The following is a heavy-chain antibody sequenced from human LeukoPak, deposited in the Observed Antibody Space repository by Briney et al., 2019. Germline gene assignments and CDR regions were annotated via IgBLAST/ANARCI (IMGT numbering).Heavy chain of an antibody. CDR1: GFTFSSYG. CDR2: IRYDGSNK. J-gene: IGHJ4*02. Sequence: GGSLRLSCAASGFTFSSYGMHWVRQAPGKGLEWVAFIRYDGSNKYCADSVKGRFTISRDNSKNTLYLQMNSLRAEDTALYFCATNTERDVVHNYWGQGTLVTVSS. D-gene: IGHD6-6*01. V-gene: IGHV3-30*02. CDR3: ATNTERDVVHNY.